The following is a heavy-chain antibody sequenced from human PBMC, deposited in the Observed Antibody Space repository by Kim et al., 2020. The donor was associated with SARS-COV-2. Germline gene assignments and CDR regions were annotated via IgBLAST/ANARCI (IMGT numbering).Heavy chain of an antibody. CDR3: VKAHLSYFDWLLYGSDAFDI. CDR2: ISSNGGST. Sequence: GGSLRLSCSASGFTFSSYAMHWVRQAPGKGLEYVSAISSNGGSTYYADSVKGRFTISRDNSKNTLYLQMSSLRAEDTAVYYCVKAHLSYFDWLLYGSDAFDIWGQGTMVTVSS. CDR1: GFTFSSYA. V-gene: IGHV3-64D*06. D-gene: IGHD3-9*01. J-gene: IGHJ3*02.